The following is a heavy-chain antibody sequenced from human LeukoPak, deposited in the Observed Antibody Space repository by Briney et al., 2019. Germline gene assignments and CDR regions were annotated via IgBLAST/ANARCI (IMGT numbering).Heavy chain of an antibody. Sequence: PSETLSLTCAVYGGSFSGYYWSWIRQPPGKGLEWIGEINHSGSTNYNPSLKSRVTISVDTSKNQFSLKLSSVTAADTAVYYCARGVMITFGGVIVKSTSRAGWFDPWGQGTLVTVSS. D-gene: IGHD3-16*02. CDR3: ARGVMITFGGVIVKSTSRAGWFDP. V-gene: IGHV4-34*01. J-gene: IGHJ5*02. CDR1: GGSFSGYY. CDR2: INHSGST.